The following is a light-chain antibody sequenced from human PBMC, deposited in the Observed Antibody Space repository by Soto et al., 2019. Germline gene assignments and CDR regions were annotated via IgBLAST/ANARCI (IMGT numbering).Light chain of an antibody. CDR1: QSISGH. J-gene: IGKJ4*01. CDR2: GAS. V-gene: IGKV3-15*01. CDR3: QQYSDWPFS. Sequence: EIVRTQSPATLSVSPGERATLSCRASQSISGHLAWYQQKPGQAPRLLIYGASTRATGVPGRFSGSESGTEFTLTVSTLQSEDFAVYYCQQYSDWPFSFGGGTKVEIK.